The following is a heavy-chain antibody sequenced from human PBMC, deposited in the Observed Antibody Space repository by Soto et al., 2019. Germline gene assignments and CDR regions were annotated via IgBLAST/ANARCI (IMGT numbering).Heavy chain of an antibody. V-gene: IGHV2-5*02. CDR2: IYWDDDK. J-gene: IGHJ3*02. CDR3: AHSTIAILTCYYHDAFDI. CDR1: GFSLSTSGVG. D-gene: IGHD3-9*01. Sequence: QITLKESGPTLVKPTQTLTLTCTFSGFSLSTSGVGVGWIRQPPGKALEWLALIYWDDDKRYSPSLKSRLTTTKDTSKNHVVLTMTNMDPVDTATYYCAHSTIAILTCYYHDAFDIWGQGTMVTVSS.